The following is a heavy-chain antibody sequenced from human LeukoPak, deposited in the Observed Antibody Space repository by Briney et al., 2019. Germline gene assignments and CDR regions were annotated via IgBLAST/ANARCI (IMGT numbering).Heavy chain of an antibody. CDR3: AKKGCSVTSCIDYSSYYYMDV. J-gene: IGHJ6*03. V-gene: IGHV3-23*01. D-gene: IGHD2-2*01. CDR1: GFTFSSYA. CDR2: ISGSGADT. Sequence: PGGSLRLSCAASGFTFSSYAMSWVRQAPGKGLEWVSTISGSGADTHYADSVKGRFTISRDNSKNTLYLQMSTLRAEDTAVYYCAKKGCSVTSCIDYSSYYYMDVWGKGTTVTVSS.